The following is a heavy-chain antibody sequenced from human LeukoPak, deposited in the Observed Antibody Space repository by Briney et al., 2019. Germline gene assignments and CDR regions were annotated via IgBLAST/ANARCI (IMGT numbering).Heavy chain of an antibody. Sequence: PTLMSPLQAPSLTRPFSGSTLSPLGVGVEWVRQPSGKGLDWLALIYWDDDKRYSPSLKNRLTITKDTSKSQVVLTMTNMDPVDTATYYCAHRRPGIGAAGIWGQGTLVTVSS. CDR1: GSTLSPLGVG. D-gene: IGHD6-13*01. J-gene: IGHJ1*01. CDR3: AHRRPGIGAAGI. V-gene: IGHV2-5*02. CDR2: IYWDDDK.